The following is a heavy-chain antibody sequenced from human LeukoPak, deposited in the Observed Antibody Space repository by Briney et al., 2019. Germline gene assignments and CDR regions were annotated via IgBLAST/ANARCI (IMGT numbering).Heavy chain of an antibody. CDR1: GASITSYY. Sequence: SETLSLTCTVSGASITSYYWSWIRLPPGKGLEWIGYIYYSGGTNYNPSLKSRVTISVDTSKNQFSLKLSSVTAADTAVYYCARLHSSSWYEFYFDYWGQGTLVTVSS. D-gene: IGHD6-13*01. V-gene: IGHV4-59*08. CDR3: ARLHSSSWYEFYFDY. CDR2: IYYSGGT. J-gene: IGHJ4*02.